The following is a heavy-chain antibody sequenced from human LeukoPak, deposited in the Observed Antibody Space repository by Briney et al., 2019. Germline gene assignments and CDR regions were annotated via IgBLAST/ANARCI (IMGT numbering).Heavy chain of an antibody. CDR1: GGSISSSSYY. D-gene: IGHD3-3*01. V-gene: IGHV4-39*01. CDR3: ARIGPYDFWSGYLGDFDY. Sequence: SETLSLTCTVSGGSISSSSYYWGWIRQPPGKELEWIGSIYYSGSTYYNPSLKSRVTKSVDTSKNQFSLKLSSVTAADTAVYYCARIGPYDFWSGYLGDFDYWGQGTLVTVSS. J-gene: IGHJ4*02. CDR2: IYYSGST.